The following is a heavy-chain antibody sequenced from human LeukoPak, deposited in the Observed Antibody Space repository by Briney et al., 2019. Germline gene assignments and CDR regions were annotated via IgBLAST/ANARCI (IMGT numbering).Heavy chain of an antibody. CDR1: GFTFDDYG. J-gene: IGHJ4*02. D-gene: IGHD2-15*01. Sequence: GGSLRLSCAASGFTFDDYGMSWVRQAPGKGLEWVSGISWNGGSTGYADSVKGRFTISRDNAKNSLYLQMNSLRADDAAVYYCARAPVTSCRGAFCYPFDIWGQGTLVTVSS. V-gene: IGHV3-20*04. CDR2: ISWNGGST. CDR3: ARAPVTSCRGAFCYPFDI.